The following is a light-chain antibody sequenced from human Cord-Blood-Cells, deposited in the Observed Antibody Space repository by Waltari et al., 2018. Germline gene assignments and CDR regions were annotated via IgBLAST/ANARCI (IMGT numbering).Light chain of an antibody. CDR3: QQSYSTPYT. Sequence: DIQMTQSPSSLSASVGDRVTITCRASQGISSYLNWYQQKPGKAPKLLIYAASSLQSGFPSRFSGSGSGTDFTLTISSLQPEDFATYYCQQSYSTPYTFGQGTKLEIK. J-gene: IGKJ2*01. V-gene: IGKV1-39*01. CDR2: AAS. CDR1: QGISSY.